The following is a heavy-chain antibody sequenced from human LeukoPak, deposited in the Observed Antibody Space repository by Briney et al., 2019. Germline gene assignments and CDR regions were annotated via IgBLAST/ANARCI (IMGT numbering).Heavy chain of an antibody. J-gene: IGHJ4*02. CDR3: ARDQEAFDY. V-gene: IGHV1-46*01. Sequence: ASVNVSCTASGYTFTSYYMHWVRQAPGQGLEWMGMIYPRDGSTSYAQKFQGRVTVTRDTSTSTVHMELSGLRSEDTAVYYCARDQEAFDYWGQGTLVTVSS. CDR2: IYPRDGST. CDR1: GYTFTSYY.